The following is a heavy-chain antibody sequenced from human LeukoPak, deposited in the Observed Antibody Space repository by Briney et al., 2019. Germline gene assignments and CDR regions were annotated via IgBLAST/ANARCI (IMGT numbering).Heavy chain of an antibody. D-gene: IGHD2-2*01. J-gene: IGHJ5*02. CDR1: GYTFTSYG. CDR2: ISAYNGNT. CDR3: ARAYYRNYRSSTSCYREKGWFDP. Sequence: GASVKVSCKASGYTFTSYGISWVRQAPGQGLEWMGWISAYNGNTNYAQKLQGRVTMTTDTSTSTAYMELRSLRSDDTAVYYCARAYYRNYRSSTSCYREKGWFDPWGQGTLVTVPS. V-gene: IGHV1-18*01.